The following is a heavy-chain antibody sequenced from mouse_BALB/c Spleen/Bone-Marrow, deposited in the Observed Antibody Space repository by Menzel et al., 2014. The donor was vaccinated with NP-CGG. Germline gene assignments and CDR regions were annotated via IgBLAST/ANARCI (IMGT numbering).Heavy chain of an antibody. D-gene: IGHD3-3*01. J-gene: IGHJ1*01. V-gene: IGHV7-3*02. Sequence: EVKLMGSGGGLVQPGGSLRLSCATSGFTFTDYYMNWVRQPPGMALEWLGFIRNKANGYTTDYSTSVKGRFTISRDNSQNILYLQMNTLRTEDSATYYCARDVGRLFFDVWGAGTTVTVSS. CDR1: GFTFTDYY. CDR2: IRNKANGYTT. CDR3: ARDVGRLFFDV.